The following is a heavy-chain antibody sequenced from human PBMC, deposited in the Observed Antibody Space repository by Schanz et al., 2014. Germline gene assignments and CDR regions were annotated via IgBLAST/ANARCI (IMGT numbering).Heavy chain of an antibody. Sequence: QVQLVQSGAEVRKPGASVKVSCKASGYTFTDYHIHWVRQAPGQGLEWMGRINPNSGNPGFAQKFRGRVTMTRNTSMSTAYIELHILTSEDTAVYYCARGRTFDYWGQGTLVTVSS. V-gene: IGHV1-8*02. CDR2: INPNSGNP. CDR1: GYTFTDYH. J-gene: IGHJ4*02. CDR3: ARGRTFDY.